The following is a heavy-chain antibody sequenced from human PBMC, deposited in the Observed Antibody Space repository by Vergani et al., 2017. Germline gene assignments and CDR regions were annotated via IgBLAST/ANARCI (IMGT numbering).Heavy chain of an antibody. J-gene: IGHJ4*02. CDR1: GDSVISTDYH. Sequence: QVQLQESGPGLVKPSETLSLTCTVSGDSVISTDYHLGWIRQPPGKGLEWIGSMDYSGSTSYNPSLESRISISFETPKKQFSLRLTSVTAADTAVYYCESKRGACRAAYCHSYDFWGPGTLVGVSS. CDR3: ESKRGACRAAYCHSYDF. D-gene: IGHD2-15*01. CDR2: MDYSGST. V-gene: IGHV4-39*01.